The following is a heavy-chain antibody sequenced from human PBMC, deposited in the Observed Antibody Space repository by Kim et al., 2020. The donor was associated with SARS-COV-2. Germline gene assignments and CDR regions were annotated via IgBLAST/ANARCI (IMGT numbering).Heavy chain of an antibody. CDR3: AGGGRITICGVVYGMDV. J-gene: IGHJ6*02. V-gene: IGHV3-21*01. D-gene: IGHD3-3*01. Sequence: GGSLRLSCAASGFTFSSYSMNWVRQAPGKGLEWVSSISSSSSYIYYADSVKGRFTISRDNAKNSLYLQMNSLRAEDTAVYYCAGGGRITICGVVYGMDVWGQGTTVTVSS. CDR2: ISSSSSYI. CDR1: GFTFSSYS.